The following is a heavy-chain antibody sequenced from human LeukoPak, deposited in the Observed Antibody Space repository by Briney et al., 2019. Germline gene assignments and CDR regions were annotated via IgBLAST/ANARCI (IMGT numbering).Heavy chain of an antibody. CDR2: ISYDGSNK. Sequence: GGSLRLSCAASGFTFSSYAMHWVRQAPGKGLEWVAVISYDGSNKYYADSVKGRFTISRDNSKNTLYLQMNSLRAEDTAVYYCARGGPNYYGSGSSRYYYYYGMDAWGQGTTVTVSS. J-gene: IGHJ6*02. V-gene: IGHV3-30-3*01. D-gene: IGHD3-10*01. CDR3: ARGGPNYYGSGSSRYYYYYGMDA. CDR1: GFTFSSYA.